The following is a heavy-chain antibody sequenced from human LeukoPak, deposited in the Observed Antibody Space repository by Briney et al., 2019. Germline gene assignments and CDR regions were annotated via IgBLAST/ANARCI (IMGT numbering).Heavy chain of an antibody. CDR3: ARDRLWFGEFGGFDY. CDR1: GGSISSYY. CDR2: IYYSGST. V-gene: IGHV4-59*01. D-gene: IGHD3-10*01. Sequence: PSETLSLTCTVSGGSISSYYWSWIRQPPGKGLEWIGYIYYSGSTNYNPSLKSRVTISVDTSKNQFSLKLSSVTAADTAVYYCARDRLWFGEFGGFDYWGQGTLVTVSS. J-gene: IGHJ4*02.